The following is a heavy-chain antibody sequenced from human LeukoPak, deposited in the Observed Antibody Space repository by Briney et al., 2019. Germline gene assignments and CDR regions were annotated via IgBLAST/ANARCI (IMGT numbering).Heavy chain of an antibody. Sequence: ASVKVSCKVSGYTLTELSMHWVRQAPGKGLEWMGGFDPEDGETIYAQKFQGRVTMTEDTSTDTAYMELSSLRSEDTAVYYCATVRYGDYEVWFDPWGQGTLVTVSS. CDR2: FDPEDGET. V-gene: IGHV1-24*01. J-gene: IGHJ5*02. CDR1: GYTLTELS. D-gene: IGHD4-17*01. CDR3: ATVRYGDYEVWFDP.